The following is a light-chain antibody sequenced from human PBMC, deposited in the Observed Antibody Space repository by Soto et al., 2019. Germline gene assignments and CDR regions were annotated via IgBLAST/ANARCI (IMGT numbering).Light chain of an antibody. V-gene: IGLV1-40*01. CDR2: GNS. J-gene: IGLJ2*01. CDR3: PSYHSSLSLGV. CDR1: SSNIGAGYD. Sequence: QSVLTQPPSVSGAPGQRVTISCTGSSSNIGAGYDVHWYQQLPGTAPKLLIYGNSNRPSGVPDRFSGSKSGTSASLAITGLQAEDKADYYCPSYHSSLSLGVFGGGTKLTVL.